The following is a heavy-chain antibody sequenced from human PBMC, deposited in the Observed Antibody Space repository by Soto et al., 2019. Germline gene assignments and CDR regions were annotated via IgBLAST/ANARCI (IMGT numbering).Heavy chain of an antibody. CDR2: ISSSSTI. D-gene: IGHD2-2*01. V-gene: IGHV3-48*01. J-gene: IGHJ4*02. Sequence: GGSLRLSCAASGFTFSSSRVSWVRQAPGKGLEWVSYISSSSTIYYADSVKGRFTISRDNAKNSLFLQMNSLRAEDTAVYYCAREGPCSSTSCPCDYWGQGALVTVSS. CDR3: AREGPCSSTSCPCDY. CDR1: GFTFSSSR.